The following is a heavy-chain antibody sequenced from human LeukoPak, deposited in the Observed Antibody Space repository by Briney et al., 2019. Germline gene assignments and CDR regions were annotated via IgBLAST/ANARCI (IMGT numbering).Heavy chain of an antibody. CDR3: ARDQNLGGDYWYFDL. Sequence: SETLSLTGTVSGGSINSGSFYWTWIRQPAGKGLEWIGRIYTSGSTNYNPSLKSRVTISLDTSKNQFSLKLRSATAADTAVYYCARDQNLGGDYWYFDLWGRGTLVTVSS. V-gene: IGHV4-61*02. J-gene: IGHJ2*01. CDR2: IYTSGST. D-gene: IGHD1-7*01. CDR1: GGSINSGSFY.